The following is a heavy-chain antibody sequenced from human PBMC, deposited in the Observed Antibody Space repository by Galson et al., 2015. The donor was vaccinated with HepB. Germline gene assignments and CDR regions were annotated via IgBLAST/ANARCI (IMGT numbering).Heavy chain of an antibody. CDR3: AKLRSSWPSFDY. Sequence: SLRLSCAASGFTFSTYAVGWVRQAPGKGLEWVSSITDDGNTTHYADSVRGRFTISRDNSKNTLYLQMNSLRAEDTAIYYCAKLRSSWPSFDYWGQGTLVTVSS. CDR1: GFTFSTYA. J-gene: IGHJ4*02. D-gene: IGHD6-13*01. CDR2: ITDDGNTT. V-gene: IGHV3-23*01.